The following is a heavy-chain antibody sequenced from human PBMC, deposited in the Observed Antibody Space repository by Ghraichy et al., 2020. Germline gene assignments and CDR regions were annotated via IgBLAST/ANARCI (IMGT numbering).Heavy chain of an antibody. D-gene: IGHD3-3*01. V-gene: IGHV1-18*01. J-gene: IGHJ6*03. Sequence: ASVKVSCKASGYTFTSYGISWVRQAPGQGLEWMGWISAYNGNTNYAQKLQGRVTMTTDTSTSTAYMELRSLRSDDTAVYYCARDIEELRFLEWLFPPREGYYYMDVWGKGTTVTVSS. CDR1: GYTFTSYG. CDR3: ARDIEELRFLEWLFPPREGYYYMDV. CDR2: ISAYNGNT.